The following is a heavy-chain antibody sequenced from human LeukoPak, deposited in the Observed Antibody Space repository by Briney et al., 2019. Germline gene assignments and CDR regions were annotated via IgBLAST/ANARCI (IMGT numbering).Heavy chain of an antibody. D-gene: IGHD2-15*01. V-gene: IGHV1-18*01. CDR1: GYTFTRYG. CDR3: ARDFFHGHCAGLSCFLLDY. Sequence: ASVKVSCKASGYTFTRYGISWVRQAPGQGLEWMGCISANNGDTNSAQKFQDRVTMTTDTSTSTAYMELRSLRSDDTAVYYCARDFFHGHCAGLSCFLLDYWGQGSLVTVSS. J-gene: IGHJ4*02. CDR2: ISANNGDT.